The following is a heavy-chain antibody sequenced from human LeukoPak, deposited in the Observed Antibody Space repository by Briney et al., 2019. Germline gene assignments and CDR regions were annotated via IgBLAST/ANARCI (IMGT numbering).Heavy chain of an antibody. J-gene: IGHJ5*02. CDR2: INHSGST. Sequence: SETLSLTCAVYGGSFSGYYWSWIRQPPGKGLEWIGEINHSGSTNYNPSLKSRVTISVDTSKNQFSLKLSSVTAADTAVYYCARGGRRGITIFGVAMRWFDPWGQGTLVTVSS. V-gene: IGHV4-34*01. CDR3: ARGGRRGITIFGVAMRWFDP. D-gene: IGHD3-3*01. CDR1: GGSFSGYY.